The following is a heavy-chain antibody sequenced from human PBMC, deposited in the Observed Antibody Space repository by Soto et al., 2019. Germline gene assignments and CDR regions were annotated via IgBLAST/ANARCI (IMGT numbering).Heavy chain of an antibody. D-gene: IGHD3-3*01. J-gene: IGHJ4*02. Sequence: PGASLRLSCAASGFTFSSYAMTWVRQAPGKGLEWVSAISGSGGSTYYADSVKGRFTISRDNSKNTLYLQMNSLRAEDTAVYYCAKDRPPIYDFWSGVFDYWGQGTLVTVSS. CDR3: AKDRPPIYDFWSGVFDY. CDR1: GFTFSSYA. CDR2: ISGSGGST. V-gene: IGHV3-23*01.